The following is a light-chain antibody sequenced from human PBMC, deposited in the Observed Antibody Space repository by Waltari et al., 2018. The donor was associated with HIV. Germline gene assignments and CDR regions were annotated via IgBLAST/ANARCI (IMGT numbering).Light chain of an antibody. V-gene: IGKV3-20*01. J-gene: IGKJ2*01. CDR1: QTINRNY. CDR3: QQYGPSPPMYT. CDR2: DTS. Sequence: DTVLTQSPDPLSLSPGERVTTSCTASQTINRNYLAWYQLNASLPPRLLIYDTSNRATGIPDRFIGSGSGTDFTLTISRLEPEDFALYFCQQYGPSPPMYTFGQGTRLEV.